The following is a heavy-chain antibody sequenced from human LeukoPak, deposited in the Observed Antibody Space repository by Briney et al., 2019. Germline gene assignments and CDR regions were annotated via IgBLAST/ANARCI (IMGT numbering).Heavy chain of an antibody. Sequence: GGSLRLSCAASGFTFSDYYMNWIRQAPGKGLEWVAVISYDGSNKYYADSVKGRFTISRDNSKNTLYLQMNSLRAEDTAVYYCAPLRFLEWFNQGYYYGMDVWGQGTTVTVSS. CDR3: APLRFLEWFNQGYYYGMDV. CDR2: ISYDGSNK. CDR1: GFTFSDYY. V-gene: IGHV3-30*03. D-gene: IGHD3-3*01. J-gene: IGHJ6*02.